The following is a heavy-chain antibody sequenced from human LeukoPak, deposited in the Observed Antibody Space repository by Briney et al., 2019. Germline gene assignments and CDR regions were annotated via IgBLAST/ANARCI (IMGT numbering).Heavy chain of an antibody. Sequence: GGSLRLSCAASGFTFSSYAMHWVRQAPGKGLEGVAVISYDGSNKYYADSVKGRFTISRDNSKNTLYLQMNSLRADDTAVYYCARDEYCSGGSCFKYNWFDPWGQGTLVTVSS. J-gene: IGHJ5*02. CDR2: ISYDGSNK. D-gene: IGHD2-15*01. CDR3: ARDEYCSGGSCFKYNWFDP. V-gene: IGHV3-30*04. CDR1: GFTFSSYA.